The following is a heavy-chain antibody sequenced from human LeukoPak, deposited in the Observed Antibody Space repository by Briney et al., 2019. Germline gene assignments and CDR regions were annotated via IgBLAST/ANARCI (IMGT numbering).Heavy chain of an antibody. Sequence: PGRSLRLSCAASGFTFTIYGMHWVRQAPGKGLEWVAVISYDGSKKYYADSVKGRFTISRDNSKNTLYLQINSLRPEDTAVYYCAKDQSQWGQGTLVIVSS. CDR1: GFTFTIYG. CDR3: AKDQSQ. V-gene: IGHV3-30*18. J-gene: IGHJ4*02. CDR2: ISYDGSKK.